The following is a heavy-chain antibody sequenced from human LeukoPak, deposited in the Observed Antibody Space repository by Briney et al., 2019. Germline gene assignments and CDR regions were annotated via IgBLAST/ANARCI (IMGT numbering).Heavy chain of an antibody. J-gene: IGHJ4*02. D-gene: IGHD3-22*01. CDR1: GYSISSGYY. CDR2: IYHSGST. Sequence: SETLSLTCTVSGYSISSGYYWGWIRQPPGKGLEWIGSIYHSGSTYYNPSLKSRVTISVDTSKNHFSLKLSSVTAADTAVYYCARVYSSGFIDYWGQGTLVTVSS. CDR3: ARVYSSGFIDY. V-gene: IGHV4-38-2*02.